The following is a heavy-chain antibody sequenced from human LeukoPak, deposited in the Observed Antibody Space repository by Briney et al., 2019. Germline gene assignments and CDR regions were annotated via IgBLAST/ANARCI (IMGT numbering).Heavy chain of an antibody. CDR2: IWYDGTNK. V-gene: IGHV3-30*04. D-gene: IGHD6-6*01. CDR3: AESIAAHYNWFDP. J-gene: IGHJ5*02. CDR1: GFTFSSYA. Sequence: QTGGSLRLSCAASGFTFSSYAMSWVRQAPGKGLEWVAVIWYDGTNKYYADSVKGRFTISRDNSKNTLYLQMNSLRAEDTAVYYCAESIAAHYNWFDPWGQGTLVTVSS.